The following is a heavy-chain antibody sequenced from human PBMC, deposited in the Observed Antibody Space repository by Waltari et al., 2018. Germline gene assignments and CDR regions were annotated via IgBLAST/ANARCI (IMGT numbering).Heavy chain of an antibody. V-gene: IGHV1-3*04. CDR1: GYPFNDYG. J-gene: IGHJ4*02. D-gene: IGHD6-13*01. Sequence: QVQLVQSGAEVKEPGASVKVSCKTFGYPFNDYGLHWVRQAPGQGLEWMGWIKTSTGNTKYSQKFQGRVTLNRDSSATTAYMDVSSLKSEDTAIYYCATAYFTVAAAVAFDYWGQGTLVTVSS. CDR3: ATAYFTVAAAVAFDY. CDR2: IKTSTGNT.